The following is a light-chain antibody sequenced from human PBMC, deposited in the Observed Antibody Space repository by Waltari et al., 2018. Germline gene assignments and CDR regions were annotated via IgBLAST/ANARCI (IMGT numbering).Light chain of an antibody. CDR3: QQYNRFSP. Sequence: DTQLSQFPSTLAASFGDRVTITCRAREAINKWLAWYQQKPGKAPKVLIYDASTLQSGVPSRFSGSGSKTEFTLIIDSLQPDDFATYYCQQYNRFSPFGQGTNVEVK. CDR1: EAINKW. J-gene: IGKJ1*01. V-gene: IGKV1-5*01. CDR2: DAS.